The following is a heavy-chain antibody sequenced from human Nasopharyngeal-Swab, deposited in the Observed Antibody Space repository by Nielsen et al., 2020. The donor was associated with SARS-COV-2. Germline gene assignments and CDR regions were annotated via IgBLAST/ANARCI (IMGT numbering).Heavy chain of an antibody. V-gene: IGHV4-34*01. D-gene: IGHD5-18*01. CDR2: INHRGRP. CDR3: ARSGYNAWQRTYFFDY. J-gene: IGHJ4*02. CDR1: GGSISSGGYY. Sequence: SETLSLTCAVSGGSISSGGYYWHWLRQSPGKGLEWIGEINHRGRPNYNPSLKSRVTMSIDTSNNQFSLRLTSVTDADTAVYSCARSGYNAWQRTYFFDYWGPGNLVTVSS.